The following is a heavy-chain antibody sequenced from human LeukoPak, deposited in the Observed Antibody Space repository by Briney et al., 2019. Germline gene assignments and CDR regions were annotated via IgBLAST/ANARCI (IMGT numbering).Heavy chain of an antibody. D-gene: IGHD3-9*01. CDR3: ARLTRYFDWSPSGNFDY. CDR2: IYPGDSDT. V-gene: IGHV5-51*01. Sequence: GESLKISCNGPGCSFTSYWFGWVRQMPGKGLEWMGIIYPGDSDTRYSPSFQGQVTISADKPISTAYLQWSSLKASDTAMYYCARLTRYFDWSPSGNFDYWGQGTLVTVSS. CDR1: GCSFTSYW. J-gene: IGHJ4*02.